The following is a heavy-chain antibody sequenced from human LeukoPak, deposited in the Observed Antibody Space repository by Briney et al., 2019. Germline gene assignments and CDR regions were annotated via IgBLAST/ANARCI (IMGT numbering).Heavy chain of an antibody. Sequence: ASVKVSCKASGYTFTGYYMHWVRQAPGQGLEWMGWINPNSGGTNYAQKFQGRVTMTRDTSISTAYMELSRLRSDDTAVYYCARGGVGATSPYNWFDPWGQGTLVTVSS. CDR2: INPNSGGT. J-gene: IGHJ5*02. CDR3: ARGGVGATSPYNWFDP. CDR1: GYTFTGYY. V-gene: IGHV1-2*02. D-gene: IGHD1-26*01.